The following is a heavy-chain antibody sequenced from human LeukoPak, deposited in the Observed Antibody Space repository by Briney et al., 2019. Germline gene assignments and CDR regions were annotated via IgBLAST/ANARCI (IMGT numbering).Heavy chain of an antibody. CDR1: GFTFSDSY. J-gene: IGHJ4*02. CDR3: ARDRPYYYDSSGYGIDY. Sequence: GGSLRLSCAASGFTFSDSYVSWIRQAPGKGLEWVSYISTSSSYTNYADSVKGRFTISRDNAKNSLYLQMNSLRAEDTAAYYCARDRPYYYDSSGYGIDYWGQGTLVTVSS. V-gene: IGHV3-11*06. CDR2: ISTSSSYT. D-gene: IGHD3-22*01.